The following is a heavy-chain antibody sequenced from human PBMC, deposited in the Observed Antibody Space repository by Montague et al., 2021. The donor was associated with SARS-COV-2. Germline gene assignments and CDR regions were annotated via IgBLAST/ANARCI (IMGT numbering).Heavy chain of an antibody. Sequence: KKNRSSTNYNPSFKSQVTISVDTSKNHFSLKLSSLTAADTAVYYCARGILSMNMAVLVLVVGIYDFESWGKGALVAVS. CDR2: KKNRSST. V-gene: IGHV4-34*01. CDR3: ARGILSMNMAVLVLVVGIYDFES. D-gene: IGHD2-15*01. J-gene: IGHJ4*02.